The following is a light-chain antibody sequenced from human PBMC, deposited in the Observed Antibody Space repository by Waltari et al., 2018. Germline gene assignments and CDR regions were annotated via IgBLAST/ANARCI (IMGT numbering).Light chain of an antibody. J-gene: IGLJ1*01. CDR2: EVN. V-gene: IGLV2-23*02. CDR1: HKSIGNFKL. Sequence: QSALTQPPSFAGLPPQSISLSSSQPHKSIGNFKLVYWYQRHADKAPKLIIYEVNKRPSGVSHRFSGSKSGNTASLTISGLQAEDEADYYCCSYAGSKTYVFGPGTKVTVL. CDR3: CSYAGSKTYV.